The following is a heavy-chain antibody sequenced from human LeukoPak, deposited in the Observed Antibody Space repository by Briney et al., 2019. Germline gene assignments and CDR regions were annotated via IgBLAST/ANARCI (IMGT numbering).Heavy chain of an antibody. J-gene: IGHJ4*02. CDR2: ISENI. Sequence: PGGSLRLSCTASGFVFSRDNMNWVRQAPGKGLEWVSHISENIYHADSVRGRFTISRDNAKNSLYLQMSNLRAEDTAVYYCVREIGRPKTFYFHSWGRGTLVIVSS. CDR1: GFVFSRDN. V-gene: IGHV3-69-1*01. CDR3: VREIGRPKTFYFHS.